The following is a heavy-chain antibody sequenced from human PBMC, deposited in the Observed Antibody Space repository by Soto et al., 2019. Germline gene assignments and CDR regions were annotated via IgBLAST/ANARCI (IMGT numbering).Heavy chain of an antibody. D-gene: IGHD2-15*01. CDR2: INASNGDT. CDR3: VRGRVSATDIDWFDS. J-gene: IGHJ5*01. Sequence: VTVSRLASVYTLTKDGIHWLRPAPRQRREWMGSINASNGDTKYAPKFQCRVTITRDTSASTAYMELSSLRSEDTDVYYCVRGRVSATDIDWFDSWGQGTLVTVSS. V-gene: IGHV1-3*01. CDR1: VYTLTKDG.